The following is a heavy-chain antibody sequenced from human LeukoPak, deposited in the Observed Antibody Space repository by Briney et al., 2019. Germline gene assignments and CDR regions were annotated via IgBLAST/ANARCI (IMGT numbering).Heavy chain of an antibody. CDR1: GFTVSSNY. Sequence: GGSLRLSCAASGFTVSSNYMSWVRQAPGKGLEWVSVIYSGGSTYYADYVKGRFTISRDNSKNTLYLQMNSLRAEDTAVYYCARDGDDSSGYYLGKIDYWGQGTLVTVSS. D-gene: IGHD3-22*01. CDR2: IYSGGST. CDR3: ARDGDDSSGYYLGKIDY. V-gene: IGHV3-66*02. J-gene: IGHJ4*02.